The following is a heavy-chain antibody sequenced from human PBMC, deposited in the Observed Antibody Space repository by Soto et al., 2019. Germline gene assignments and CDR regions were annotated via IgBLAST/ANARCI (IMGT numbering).Heavy chain of an antibody. CDR1: GYTLTELS. CDR3: ATGRDQLLPLYYYGMDV. V-gene: IGHV1-24*01. D-gene: IGHD2-2*01. CDR2: FDPEDGET. J-gene: IGHJ6*02. Sequence: ASVKVSCKVSGYTLTELSMHWVRQAPGKGLEWMGGFDPEDGETIYAQKFQGRVTMTEDASTDTAYMGLSSLRSEDTAVYYCATGRDQLLPLYYYGMDVWGQGTTVTVSS.